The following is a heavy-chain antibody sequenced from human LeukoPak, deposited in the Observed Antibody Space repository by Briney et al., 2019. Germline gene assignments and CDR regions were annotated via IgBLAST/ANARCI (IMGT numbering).Heavy chain of an antibody. V-gene: IGHV1-18*01. CDR3: AREQPPPEYAFDI. D-gene: IGHD6-13*01. J-gene: IGHJ3*02. CDR2: ISAYNGNT. CDR1: GYTFTSYG. Sequence: ASVKVSCKASGYTFTSYGISWVRQAPGQGLEWMGWISAYNGNTNYAQKLQGRVTMNTDTSTSTAYMELRSVRSDDTAVYYCAREQPPPEYAFDIWGQGTMVTVSS.